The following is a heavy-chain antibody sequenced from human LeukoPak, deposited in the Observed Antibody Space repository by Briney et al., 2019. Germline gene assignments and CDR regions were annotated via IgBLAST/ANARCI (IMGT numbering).Heavy chain of an antibody. J-gene: IGHJ5*02. Sequence: SETLSLTCAVSGGSISSGGYSWSWIWQPPGKGLEWIGYIYHSGSTYYNPSLKSRVTISVDRSKNQFSLKLSSVTAADTAVYYCARAGPQYCSSTSCYYGEFDPWGQGTLVTVSS. V-gene: IGHV4-30-2*01. D-gene: IGHD2-2*01. CDR3: ARAGPQYCSSTSCYYGEFDP. CDR1: GGSISSGGYS. CDR2: IYHSGST.